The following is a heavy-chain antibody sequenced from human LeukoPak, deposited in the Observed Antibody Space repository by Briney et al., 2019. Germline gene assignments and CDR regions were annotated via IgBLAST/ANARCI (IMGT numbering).Heavy chain of an antibody. Sequence: GGSLRLSCAASGFTFSSYAMSWVRQAPGKGLEWVSAISGSGGSTYYADSVKGRFTISRDNSENTLYLQMNSLRAEDTAVYYCAKDSGIAVAGTNYFDYWGQGTLVTVSS. CDR3: AKDSGIAVAGTNYFDY. J-gene: IGHJ4*02. CDR2: ISGSGGST. CDR1: GFTFSSYA. D-gene: IGHD6-19*01. V-gene: IGHV3-23*01.